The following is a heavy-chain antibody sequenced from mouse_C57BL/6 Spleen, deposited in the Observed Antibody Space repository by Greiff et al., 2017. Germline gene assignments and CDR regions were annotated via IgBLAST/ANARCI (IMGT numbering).Heavy chain of an antibody. CDR2: ISSGSSTN. J-gene: IGHJ3*01. CDR1: GFTFSDYG. CDR3: ARAVFAY. Sequence: EVKLVESGGGLVKPGGSLKLSCAASGFTFSDYGMHWVRQAPEKGLEWVAYISSGSSTNYYADTVKGRFTISRDNAKNTLFLHMTSLRSEDTAMYYCARAVFAYWGQGTLVTVSA. V-gene: IGHV5-17*01.